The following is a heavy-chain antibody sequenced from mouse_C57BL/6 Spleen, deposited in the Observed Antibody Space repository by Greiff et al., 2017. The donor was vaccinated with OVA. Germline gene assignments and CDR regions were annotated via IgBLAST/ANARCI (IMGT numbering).Heavy chain of an antibody. CDR2: IRNKANGYTT. CDR3: ARYYYGSSDWYFDV. V-gene: IGHV7-3*01. CDR1: GFTFTDYY. J-gene: IGHJ1*03. D-gene: IGHD1-1*01. Sequence: DVQLVESGGGLVQPGGSLSLSCAASGFTFTDYYMSWVRQPPGKALEWLGFIRNKANGYTTEYSASVKGRFTISRDNSQSILYLQMNALRAEDSATYYCARYYYGSSDWYFDVWGTGTTVTVSS.